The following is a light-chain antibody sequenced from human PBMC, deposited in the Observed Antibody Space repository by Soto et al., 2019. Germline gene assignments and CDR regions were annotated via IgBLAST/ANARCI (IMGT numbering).Light chain of an antibody. CDR1: SSNIGAGND. J-gene: IGLJ2*01. Sequence: QSVLTQPPSVSGAPGQRVTISCTGSSSNIGAGNDVYWYQQLPGTAPKLLIYVNNNRPSGVPDRFSGSKSGTSASLTVSGLQYEDEADYYCISYAGSNKPAFGGGTKLTVL. V-gene: IGLV1-40*01. CDR2: VNN. CDR3: ISYAGSNKPA.